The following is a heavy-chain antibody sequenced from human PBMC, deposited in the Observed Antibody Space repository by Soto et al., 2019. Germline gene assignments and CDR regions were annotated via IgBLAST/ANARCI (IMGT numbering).Heavy chain of an antibody. V-gene: IGHV1-8*01. J-gene: IGHJ4*02. CDR1: GYTFTSYD. Sequence: ASVKVSCKASGYTFTSYDINWVRQATGQGLEWMGWMNPNSGNTGYAQKFQGRVTMTRNTSISTAYMELSSLRSEDTAIYYCAREHSSSWRFDYWGQGTLVTVSS. CDR3: AREHSSSWRFDY. CDR2: MNPNSGNT. D-gene: IGHD6-13*01.